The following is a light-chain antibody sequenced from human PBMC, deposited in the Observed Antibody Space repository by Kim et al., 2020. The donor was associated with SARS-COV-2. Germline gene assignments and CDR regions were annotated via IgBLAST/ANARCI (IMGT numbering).Light chain of an antibody. CDR1: QTVNSHF. CDR2: GAS. CDR3: QQYGGSPPIA. V-gene: IGKV3-20*01. Sequence: IVLTQSPGTLSLSPGEKATLSCRASQTVNSHFLAWFQQKPGQAPRLLIQGASTRATGIPDRFSGSGSGTDFTLTISRLEPEDFALYFCQQYGGSPPIAFGQGTRLDIK. J-gene: IGKJ5*01.